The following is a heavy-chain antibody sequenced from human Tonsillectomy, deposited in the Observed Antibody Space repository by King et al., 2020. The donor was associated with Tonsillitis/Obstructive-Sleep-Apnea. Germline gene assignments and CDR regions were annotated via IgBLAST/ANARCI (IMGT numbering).Heavy chain of an antibody. V-gene: IGHV4-34*01. CDR3: AEQKDGPPYGYAFDI. J-gene: IGHJ3*02. Sequence: VQLQQWGAGLLKPSETLSLTCAVYGGSFSGYYWSWIRQPPGKGLEWIGDINHSGSSNYNPSLKSRVTISVDTSKNQFSLKLSSVTAADTAVNYCAEQKDGPPYGYAFDIWGQGTMVTVSS. CDR2: INHSGSS. CDR1: GGSFSGYY. D-gene: IGHD5-24*01.